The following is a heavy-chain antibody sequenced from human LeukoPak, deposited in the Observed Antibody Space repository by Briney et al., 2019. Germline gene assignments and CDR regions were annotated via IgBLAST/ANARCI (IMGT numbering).Heavy chain of an antibody. CDR3: AKAYVWGSYRYGHSDY. V-gene: IGHV3-23*01. CDR2: ISGSGGST. D-gene: IGHD3-16*02. Sequence: GGSLRLSCAASGFTFSSYGMSWVRQAPGKGLEWVSAISGSGGSTYYADSVKGRFTISRYNSKNTLYLQMNSLRAEDTAVYYCAKAYVWGSYRYGHSDYWGQGTPVTVSA. CDR1: GFTFSSYG. J-gene: IGHJ4*02.